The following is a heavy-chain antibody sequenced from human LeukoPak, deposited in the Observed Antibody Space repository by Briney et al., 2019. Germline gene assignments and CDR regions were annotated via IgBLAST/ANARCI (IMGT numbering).Heavy chain of an antibody. CDR3: ARVSDISVAAYFDY. V-gene: IGHV3-20*04. CDR2: INWNGGST. J-gene: IGHJ4*02. CDR1: GFTFDDYG. D-gene: IGHD6-19*01. Sequence: GGSLRLSCAAAGFTFDDYGLSWVRPARGEVLEWVSTINWNGGSTGYADSVKGRFTISRDNAKNSLYLQMNNLRAEDTALYYCARVSDISVAAYFDYWGQGTQVTVPS.